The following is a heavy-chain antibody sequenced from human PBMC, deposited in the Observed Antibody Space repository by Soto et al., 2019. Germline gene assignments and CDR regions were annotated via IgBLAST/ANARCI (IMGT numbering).Heavy chain of an antibody. Sequence: LRLSCAASGFTFSSYAMHWVRQAPGKGLEWVAVISYDGSNKYYADSVKGRYTISRDNSKNALYLQMNSLRAEDTAVYYCAREGAAWGQGTLVTVSS. CDR1: GFTFSSYA. CDR3: AREGAA. D-gene: IGHD1-26*01. J-gene: IGHJ5*02. CDR2: ISYDGSNK. V-gene: IGHV3-30-3*01.